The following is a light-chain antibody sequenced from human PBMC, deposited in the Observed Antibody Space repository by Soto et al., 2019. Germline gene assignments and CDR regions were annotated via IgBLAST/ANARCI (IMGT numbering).Light chain of an antibody. CDR3: SSYTTASTAI. J-gene: IGLJ2*01. CDR2: DVS. V-gene: IGLV2-14*03. Sequence: QSVLTQPASVSASPGQSITISCTGTSSDVGSYNFVSWYQQHPGKAPKLMIFDVSVRPSGVSNRFSGSKSCNTASLTISGLQAEDEAHYYCSSYTTASTAIFGGGTKLTVL. CDR1: SSDVGSYNF.